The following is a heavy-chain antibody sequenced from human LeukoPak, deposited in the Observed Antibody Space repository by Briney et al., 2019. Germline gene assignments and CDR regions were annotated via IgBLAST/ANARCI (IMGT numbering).Heavy chain of an antibody. CDR3: ARAGHVITMIVVLDAFDI. CDR2: IGSTGGST. D-gene: IGHD3-22*01. J-gene: IGHJ3*02. CDR1: GFTFSSYA. Sequence: PGGSLRLSCAASGFTFSSYAMHWVRQAPGKGLEYVSAIGSTGGSTYYANSVKGRFTISRDNSKNTLFLQMGGLRAEDMAVYYCARAGHVITMIVVLDAFDIWGQGTMVTVSS. V-gene: IGHV3-64*01.